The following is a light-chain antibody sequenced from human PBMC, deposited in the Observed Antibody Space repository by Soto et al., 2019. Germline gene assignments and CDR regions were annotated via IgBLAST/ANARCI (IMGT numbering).Light chain of an antibody. Sequence: QSALTQPASVSGSPGQSITISCIGTSSDIGAYNYVSWYQQHPGKVPKLMIYEVTNRPSGLSNRFSGSKSGNTASLTISGLQAEDEADYFCSSYTSTSTLSVFGTGTKVIVL. V-gene: IGLV2-14*01. J-gene: IGLJ1*01. CDR3: SSYTSTSTLSV. CDR2: EVT. CDR1: SSDIGAYNY.